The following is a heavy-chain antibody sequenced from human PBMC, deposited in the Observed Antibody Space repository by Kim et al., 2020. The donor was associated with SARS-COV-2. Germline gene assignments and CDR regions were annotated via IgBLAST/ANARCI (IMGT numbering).Heavy chain of an antibody. V-gene: IGHV4-38-2*02. CDR3: ARLGSGRIGGHQIRPYFFDY. Sequence: SETLSLTCTVSGYSISSGYYWGWIRQPPGKGLELIGNIYHSGDTYYKSSLKSRVTISVDTSKNQFSLKLSSVTAADTAVYYCARLGSGRIGGHQIRPYFFDYWGQGTLVTVSS. CDR1: GYSISSGYY. D-gene: IGHD1-26*01. J-gene: IGHJ4*02. CDR2: IYHSGDT.